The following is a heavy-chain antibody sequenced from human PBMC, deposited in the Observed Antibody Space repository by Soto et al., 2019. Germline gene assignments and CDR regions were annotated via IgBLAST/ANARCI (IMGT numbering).Heavy chain of an antibody. J-gene: IGHJ6*02. V-gene: IGHV1-46*01. CDR1: GCTFTSFY. D-gene: IGHD1-26*01. CDR2: INPSGGST. Sequence: ASLKLSCKASGCTFTSFYMHWVPQAPGQGLEWMGIINPSGGSTSYAQKFQGRVTMTRDTSTSTVYMELSSLRSEDTAVYYCAREPHSDGKGMDVWGQGTTVTVS. CDR3: AREPHSDGKGMDV.